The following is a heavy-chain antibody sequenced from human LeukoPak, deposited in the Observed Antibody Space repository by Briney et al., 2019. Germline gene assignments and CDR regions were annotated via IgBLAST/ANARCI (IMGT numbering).Heavy chain of an antibody. CDR2: IYYSGST. D-gene: IGHD4-17*01. V-gene: IGHV4-61*05. Sequence: SETLSLTCTVSGGSISSSSYYWGWIRQPPGKGLEWIGYIYYSGSTNYNPSLKSRVTISVDTSKNQFSLKLSSVTAADTAVYYCARVTHYGDPRGYYYMDVWGKGTTVTISS. J-gene: IGHJ6*03. CDR3: ARVTHYGDPRGYYYMDV. CDR1: GGSISSSSYY.